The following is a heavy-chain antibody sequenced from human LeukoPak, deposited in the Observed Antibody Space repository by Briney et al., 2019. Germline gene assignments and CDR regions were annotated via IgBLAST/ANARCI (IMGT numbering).Heavy chain of an antibody. D-gene: IGHD2-2*01. J-gene: IGHJ4*02. CDR1: GFTFSSYS. V-gene: IGHV3-21*01. CDR3: ARADQLSVVPAAGDY. CDR2: ISSSSSYI. Sequence: PGGSLRLSCAASGFTFSSYSMNWVRQAPGKGLEWVSSISSSSSYIYYADSVKGRFTISRDNAKNSLYLRMNSLRAEDTAVYYCARADQLSVVPAAGDYWGQGTLVTVSS.